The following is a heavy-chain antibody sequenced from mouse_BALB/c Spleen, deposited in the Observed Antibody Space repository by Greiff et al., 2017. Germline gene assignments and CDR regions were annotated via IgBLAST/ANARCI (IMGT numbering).Heavy chain of an antibody. V-gene: IGHV5-6-3*01. D-gene: IGHD1-1*01. Sequence: EVQLVESGGGLVQPGGSLKLSCAASGFTFSSYGMSWVRQTPDKRLELVATINSNGGSTYYPDSVKGRFTISRDNAKNTLYLQMSSLKSEDTAMYYCARASYYYGSSWFAYWGQGTLVTVSA. CDR3: ARASYYYGSSWFAY. CDR2: INSNGGST. J-gene: IGHJ3*01. CDR1: GFTFSSYG.